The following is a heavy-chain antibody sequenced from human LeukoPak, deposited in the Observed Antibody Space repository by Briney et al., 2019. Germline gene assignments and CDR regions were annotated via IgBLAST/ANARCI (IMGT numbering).Heavy chain of an antibody. CDR2: IYYSGST. D-gene: IGHD3-10*01. Sequence: SETLSLTCTVSGGSISSYYWSWIRQPPGKGLEWIGYIYYSGSTNYNPSLKSRVTISVDTSKNQFSLKLSSVTAADTAVYYCARDASGSGYNYWGQGTLVTVSS. CDR1: GGSISSYY. CDR3: ARDASGSGYNY. J-gene: IGHJ4*02. V-gene: IGHV4-59*01.